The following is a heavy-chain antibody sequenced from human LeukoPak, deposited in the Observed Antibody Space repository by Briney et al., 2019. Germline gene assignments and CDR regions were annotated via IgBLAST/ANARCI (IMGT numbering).Heavy chain of an antibody. J-gene: IGHJ4*02. D-gene: IGHD6-19*01. V-gene: IGHV3-66*01. CDR1: GFTVSSNY. CDR3: ARGRPSGRFDY. CDR2: IYSGGST. Sequence: GGSLRLSCAASGFTVSSNYMSWVRQAPGKGLEWVPVIYSGGSTYYADSVKGRFTISRDNSKNTLYLQMNSLRAEDTAVYYCARGRPSGRFDYWGQGTLVTVSS.